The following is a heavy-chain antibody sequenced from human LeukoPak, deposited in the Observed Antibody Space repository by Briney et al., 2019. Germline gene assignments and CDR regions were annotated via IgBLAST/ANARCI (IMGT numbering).Heavy chain of an antibody. CDR1: GFTFSSYA. D-gene: IGHD1-26*01. Sequence: PGGSLRLSCAASGFTFSSYAMSWVRQAPGKGLEWVANIKHDGSEDYYLDSVKGRFTISRDNAKNSLSLKMNSLRAEDTAVYYCARDPYNGNYGDSYYYFMDAWGKGTTVTISS. V-gene: IGHV3-7*01. J-gene: IGHJ6*03. CDR3: ARDPYNGNYGDSYYYFMDA. CDR2: IKHDGSED.